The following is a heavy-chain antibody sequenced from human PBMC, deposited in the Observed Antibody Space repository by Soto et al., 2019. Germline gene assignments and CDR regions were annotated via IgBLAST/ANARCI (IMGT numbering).Heavy chain of an antibody. J-gene: IGHJ4*02. V-gene: IGHV1-3*01. CDR2: INAGNGNT. CDR3: ARAQTLEMPTP. CDR1: GYTFTSYA. D-gene: IGHD3-3*01. Sequence: QVQLVQSGAEVKKPGASVKVSCKASGYTFTSYAMHWVRQAPGQRLEWMGWINAGNGNTKYSQKFQGRGTITRDTSASTANMELSSLRSEDTAVYYCARAQTLEMPTPWGQGTLVTVSS.